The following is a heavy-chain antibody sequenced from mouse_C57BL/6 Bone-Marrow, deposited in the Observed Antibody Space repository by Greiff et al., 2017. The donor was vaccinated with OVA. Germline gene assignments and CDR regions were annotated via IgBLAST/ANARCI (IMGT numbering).Heavy chain of an antibody. J-gene: IGHJ1*03. CDR2: ISNLAYSI. CDR3: ARHSGSDWYFDV. Sequence: EVQGVESGGGLVQPGGSLKLSCAASGFTFSDYGMAWVRQAPRKGPEWVAFISNLAYSIYYADTVTGRFTISRENAKNTLYLEMSSLRSEDTAMYYCARHSGSDWYFDVWGTGTTVTVSS. V-gene: IGHV5-15*01. D-gene: IGHD1-1*01. CDR1: GFTFSDYG.